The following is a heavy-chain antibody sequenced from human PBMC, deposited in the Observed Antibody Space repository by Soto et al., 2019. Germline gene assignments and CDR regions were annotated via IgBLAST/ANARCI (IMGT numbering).Heavy chain of an antibody. CDR3: ARDPRIAPGVGLFDY. CDR2: IIPILGIA. CDR1: GGTFSSYT. D-gene: IGHD6-13*01. Sequence: ASVKVSCKASGGTFSSYTISWVRQAPGQGLEWMGRIIPILGIANYAQKFQGRVTITADKSTSTAYMELSSLRSEDTAVYYCARDPRIAPGVGLFDYWGQGTLVTVSS. V-gene: IGHV1-69*04. J-gene: IGHJ4*02.